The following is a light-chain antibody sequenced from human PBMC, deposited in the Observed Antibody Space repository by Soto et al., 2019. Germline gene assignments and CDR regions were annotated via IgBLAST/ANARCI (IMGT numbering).Light chain of an antibody. Sequence: DIQMTQSPSTLSASIGDRVTITCRASQSVSNWLAWYQQKPGKATKLLIHKASSLESGVPSTFSGSESGTEFTLTISSLRPDDFATYFCQQYSNYPYTFGQGTNLEIK. CDR1: QSVSNW. J-gene: IGKJ2*01. CDR3: QQYSNYPYT. CDR2: KAS. V-gene: IGKV1-5*03.